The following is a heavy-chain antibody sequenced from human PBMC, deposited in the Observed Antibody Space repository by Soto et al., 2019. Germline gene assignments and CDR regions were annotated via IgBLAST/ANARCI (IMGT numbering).Heavy chain of an antibody. V-gene: IGHV5-51*01. D-gene: IGHD3-9*01. CDR2: IYPGDSDT. Sequence: PGESLKISCKGSGYSFTSYWIGWVRQMPGKGLEWMGIIYPGDSDTRYSPSFQGQVTISADKSISTAYLQWSSLKASDTAMYYCARLDWDLAPYYYYYYGMDVWGQGTTVTVSS. CDR3: ARLDWDLAPYYYYYYGMDV. J-gene: IGHJ6*02. CDR1: GYSFTSYW.